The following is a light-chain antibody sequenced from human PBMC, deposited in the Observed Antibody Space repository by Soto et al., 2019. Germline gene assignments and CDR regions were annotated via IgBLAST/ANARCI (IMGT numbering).Light chain of an antibody. CDR2: GNS. CDR3: QSYDSSLSGSHVV. Sequence: QSVLTQPPSVSGAPGQRVTISCTGSSSNTGAGYDVHWYQQLPGTAPKLLIYGNSNRPSGVPDRFSCSKSGTSSSLAITGLQAEDEADYYGQSYDSSLSGSHVVFGGGTKLTVL. J-gene: IGLJ2*01. V-gene: IGLV1-40*01. CDR1: SSNTGAGYD.